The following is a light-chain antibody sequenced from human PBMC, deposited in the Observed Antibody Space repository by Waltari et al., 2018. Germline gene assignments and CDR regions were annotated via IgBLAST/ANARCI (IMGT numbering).Light chain of an antibody. J-gene: IGKJ2*01. Sequence: EIVLTQSPGTLSLSPGERATLSCRASQSVSSSYLARYQQKPGQAPRLLIHGASSRATGIPDRFSGSGSGTDFTLTISRLEPEDFAVYYCQQYGISPYTFGQGTKLEIK. V-gene: IGKV3-20*01. CDR1: QSVSSSY. CDR3: QQYGISPYT. CDR2: GAS.